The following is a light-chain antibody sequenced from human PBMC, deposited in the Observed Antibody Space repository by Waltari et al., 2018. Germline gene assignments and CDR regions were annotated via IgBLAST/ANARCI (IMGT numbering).Light chain of an antibody. J-gene: IGLJ2*01. Sequence: QSVLTQPPSMSGTPGQRVTISCSGSHSNIGSNFVYCYQQFPGMAPRLLIFENSRRPSGVPDRFSASKAGASASLAISGLRSEDEAHYHCASWDDSLRGRVFGGGTRLTVL. CDR3: ASWDDSLRGRV. V-gene: IGLV1-47*01. CDR1: HSNIGSNF. CDR2: ENS.